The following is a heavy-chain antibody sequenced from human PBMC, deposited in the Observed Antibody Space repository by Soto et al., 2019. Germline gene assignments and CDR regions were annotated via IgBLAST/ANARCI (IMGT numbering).Heavy chain of an antibody. CDR2: MSYDGSAK. V-gene: IGHV3-30-3*01. D-gene: IGHD6-25*01. Sequence: QEQLVESGGGVVQPGRSLRLSCAASGFTFSTYAMHWVRQAPGKGLEWVAIMSYDGSAKFYADSVKGRFTISRDNSRRILYLQMNSLRVEDTAMYYCAREVGAMAAAGVGGYWGQGTLVTVSS. J-gene: IGHJ4*02. CDR3: AREVGAMAAAGVGGY. CDR1: GFTFSTYA.